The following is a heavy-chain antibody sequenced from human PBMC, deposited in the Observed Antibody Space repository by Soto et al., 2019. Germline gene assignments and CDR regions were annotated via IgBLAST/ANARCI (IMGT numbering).Heavy chain of an antibody. CDR3: AKDQEVLGATYFDY. CDR2: ISGSGGST. D-gene: IGHD2-15*01. Sequence: EVQLLESGGGLVQPGGSLRLSCAASGFTFSTYAMSWVRQAPGKGLEWVSFISGSGGSTYYADSVRGRFTISRDNSQNTLYLQMNSLRAEDTAVYYCAKDQEVLGATYFDYWGQGTLVTVSS. J-gene: IGHJ4*02. CDR1: GFTFSTYA. V-gene: IGHV3-23*01.